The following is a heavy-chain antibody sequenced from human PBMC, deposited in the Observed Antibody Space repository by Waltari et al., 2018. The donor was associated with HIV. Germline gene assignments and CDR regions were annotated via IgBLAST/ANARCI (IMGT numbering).Heavy chain of an antibody. V-gene: IGHV1-8*01. CDR1: GYTFTSYD. CDR3: ARVPSGRYCGGDCYSYGMDV. CDR2: MNPNSGNT. Sequence: QVQLVQSGAEVKKPGASVKVSCKASGYTFTSYDINWVRQATGQGLGWMGWMNPNSGNTGYAQKFQGRVTMTRNTSISTAYMELSSLRSEDTAVYYCARVPSGRYCGGDCYSYGMDVWGQGTTVTVSS. D-gene: IGHD2-21*01. J-gene: IGHJ6*02.